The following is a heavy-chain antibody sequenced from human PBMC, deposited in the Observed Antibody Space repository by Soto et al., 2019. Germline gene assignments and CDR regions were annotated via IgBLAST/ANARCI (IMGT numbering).Heavy chain of an antibody. J-gene: IGHJ4*02. Sequence: SGPTLLNPTQTLTLTCTFSGFSLSTRGMCVSWIRQPPGKALEWLARIDRDDDKYYTTSLKTRLTISKDTSKNQVVLTMTNMDPVDTATYYCARTYYYDSSDYWSSDFWGQGTLVTVSS. CDR2: IDRDDDK. CDR1: GFSLSTRGMC. V-gene: IGHV2-70*11. D-gene: IGHD3-22*01. CDR3: ARTYYYDSSDYWSSDF.